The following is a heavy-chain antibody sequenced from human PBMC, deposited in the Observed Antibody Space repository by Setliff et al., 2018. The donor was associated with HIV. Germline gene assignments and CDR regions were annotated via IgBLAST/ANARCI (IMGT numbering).Heavy chain of an antibody. D-gene: IGHD2-8*01. J-gene: IGHJ4*02. Sequence: AGGSLRLSCAASGFTFDDYGMSWVRQAPGKGLEWVSGINWNGGSTGYADSVKGRFTISRDNAKNSVYLQMDSLKSEDTAVYYCISLYLGYWGQGALVTVSS. V-gene: IGHV3-20*04. CDR3: ISLYLGY. CDR2: INWNGGST. CDR1: GFTFDDYG.